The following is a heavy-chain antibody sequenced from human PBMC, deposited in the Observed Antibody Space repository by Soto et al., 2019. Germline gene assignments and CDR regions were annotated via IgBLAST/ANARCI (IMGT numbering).Heavy chain of an antibody. CDR1: GFTFSNDW. Sequence: EVQVVESGGGLVQPGGSLRLSCVASGFTFSNDWMTWVRQAAGKGLEWVANIKEDGSEKYYADSVKCRITISKDNAKNSLYLQMSSLRAEDTALYYCARDVGESWGQGTLVTVSS. V-gene: IGHV3-7*01. CDR3: ARDVGES. D-gene: IGHD2-15*01. CDR2: IKEDGSEK. J-gene: IGHJ5*02.